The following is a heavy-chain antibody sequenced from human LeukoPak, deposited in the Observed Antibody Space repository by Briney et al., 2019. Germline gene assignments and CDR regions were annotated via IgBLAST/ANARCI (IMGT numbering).Heavy chain of an antibody. V-gene: IGHV3-23*01. Sequence: AGGSLRLSCAASGFTFSSYWMSWVRQAPGKGLEWVSVISGRGDSTYYADSVKGRFTISRDNSKNTLYLQMNSLRAEDTAVYYCARAVARYDPFDYWGQGTLVTVSS. D-gene: IGHD5-12*01. CDR1: GFTFSSYW. CDR2: ISGRGDST. J-gene: IGHJ4*02. CDR3: ARAVARYDPFDY.